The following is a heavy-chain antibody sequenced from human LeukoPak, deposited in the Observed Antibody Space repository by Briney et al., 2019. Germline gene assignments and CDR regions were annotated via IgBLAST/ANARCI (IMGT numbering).Heavy chain of an antibody. CDR3: ARPTGYYDSSGYYYSDAFDI. CDR2: IIPIFGTA. CDR1: GGTFSSYA. D-gene: IGHD3-22*01. V-gene: IGHV1-69*13. Sequence: ASVKVSCKASGGTFSSYAISWVRRAPGQGLEWMGGIIPIFGTANYAQKFQGRVTITADESTSTAYMELSSLRSEDTAVYYCARPTGYYDSSGYYYSDAFDIWGQGTMVTVSS. J-gene: IGHJ3*02.